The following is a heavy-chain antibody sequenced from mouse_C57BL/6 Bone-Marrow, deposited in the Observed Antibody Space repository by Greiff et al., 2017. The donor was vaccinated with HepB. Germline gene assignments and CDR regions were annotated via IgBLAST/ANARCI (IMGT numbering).Heavy chain of an antibody. CDR3: ARYTPWYFDV. J-gene: IGHJ1*03. CDR2: IYPRSGNT. Sequence: QVHVKQSGAELARPGASVKLSCKASGYTFTSYGISWVKQRTGQGLEWIGEIYPRSGNTYYNEKFKGKATLTADKSSSTAYMELRSLTSEDSAVYFCARYTPWYFDVWGTGTTVTVSS. CDR1: GYTFTSYG. V-gene: IGHV1-81*01.